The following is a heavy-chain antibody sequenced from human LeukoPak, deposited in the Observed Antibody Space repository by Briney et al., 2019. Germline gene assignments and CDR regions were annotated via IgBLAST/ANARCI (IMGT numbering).Heavy chain of an antibody. Sequence: GGSLRLSCAASGFTLSSYAMSWVRQAPGKGLEWVSVIYSGGSTYYADSVKGRFTISRDNSKNTLYLQMNSLRAEDTAVYYCARAKRSGYYELDYWGQGTLVTVSS. CDR3: ARAKRSGYYELDY. D-gene: IGHD3-3*01. J-gene: IGHJ4*02. V-gene: IGHV3-66*01. CDR2: IYSGGST. CDR1: GFTLSSYA.